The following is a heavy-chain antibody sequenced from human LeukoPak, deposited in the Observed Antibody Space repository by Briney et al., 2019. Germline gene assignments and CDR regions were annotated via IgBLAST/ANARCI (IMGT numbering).Heavy chain of an antibody. CDR3: ARSRGSSGSYPFDY. J-gene: IGHJ4*02. Sequence: GGSLRLSCAAPGFTFSSYSMNWVRQAPGKGLEWVSYISSSSSTIYYADSVKGRFTISRDNAKNSLFLQMNSLRAEDTAVYYCARSRGSSGSYPFDYWGQGTLVTVSS. CDR1: GFTFSSYS. CDR2: ISSSSSTI. V-gene: IGHV3-48*01. D-gene: IGHD1-26*01.